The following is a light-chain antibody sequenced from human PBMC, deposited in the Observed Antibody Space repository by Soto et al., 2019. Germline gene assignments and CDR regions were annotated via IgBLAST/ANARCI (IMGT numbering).Light chain of an antibody. CDR3: STWDDSLNGGV. V-gene: IGLV1-44*01. J-gene: IGLJ3*02. CDR1: SSNIGSNT. CDR2: SVN. Sequence: QSALTQPPSASGTPGQRVTISCSGSSSNIGSNTVNWYQHLPGTAPKLLIYSVNQRPSGVPDRFSGSKSGTSASLAISGLQSEDEADYYCSTWDDSLNGGVFGGGTKLTVL.